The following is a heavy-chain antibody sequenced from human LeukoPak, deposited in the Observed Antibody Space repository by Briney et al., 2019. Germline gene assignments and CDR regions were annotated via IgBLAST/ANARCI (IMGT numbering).Heavy chain of an antibody. D-gene: IGHD3-10*01. CDR3: ARAARPRGMDAFDI. CDR2: IYTSGST. CDR1: GGSISSYY. J-gene: IGHJ3*02. V-gene: IGHV4-4*07. Sequence: PSETLSLTCTVSGGSISSYYWSWIRQPAGKGLEWIGRIYTSGSTNYNPSLKSRVTMSVDTSKNQFSLKLSSVTAADTVVYYCARAARPRGMDAFDIWGQGTMVTVSS.